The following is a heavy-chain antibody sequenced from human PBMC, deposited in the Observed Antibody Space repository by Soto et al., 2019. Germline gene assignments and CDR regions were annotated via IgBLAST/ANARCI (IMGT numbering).Heavy chain of an antibody. Sequence: QVQLVESGGGVVQPGRSLRLSCEASGFTFNGYGMHWDRQAPGKGLGWVAIISYDGSNVYYADSVKVRFTISRDNSKNTLSLQMNSLRAEDTAVYYCAKDRKNSRNFVYWGQGTLVTVSS. D-gene: IGHD4-4*01. CDR1: GFTFNGYG. V-gene: IGHV3-30*18. CDR2: ISYDGSNV. J-gene: IGHJ4*02. CDR3: AKDRKNSRNFVY.